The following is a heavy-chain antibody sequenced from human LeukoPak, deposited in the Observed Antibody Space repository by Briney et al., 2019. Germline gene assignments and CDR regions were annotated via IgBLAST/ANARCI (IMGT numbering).Heavy chain of an antibody. CDR1: GFTFSSYS. CDR2: ISSSSSYI. CDR3: ARDGAPIDPYYYYMDV. D-gene: IGHD2-15*01. V-gene: IGHV3-21*01. J-gene: IGHJ6*03. Sequence: PGGSLRLSCAASGFTFSSYSMNWVRQAPGKGLEWVSSISSSSSYIYYADSVKGRFTISRDNAKNSLYLQMNSLRAEDTAVYYCARDGAPIDPYYYYMDVWGKGTTVTVSS.